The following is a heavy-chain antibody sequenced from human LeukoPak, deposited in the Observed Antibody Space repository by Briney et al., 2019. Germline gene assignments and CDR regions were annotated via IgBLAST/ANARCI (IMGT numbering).Heavy chain of an antibody. D-gene: IGHD4-17*01. Sequence: ASVKVSCKASGYTFTGYYMHWVRQAPGQGLEWKGRINPNSGGTNYAQKFQGRVTMTRDTSISTAYMELSRLRSDDTAVYYCARLSGAYGDYTAIEYWGQGTLVTVSS. CDR2: INPNSGGT. CDR3: ARLSGAYGDYTAIEY. J-gene: IGHJ4*02. V-gene: IGHV1-2*06. CDR1: GYTFTGYY.